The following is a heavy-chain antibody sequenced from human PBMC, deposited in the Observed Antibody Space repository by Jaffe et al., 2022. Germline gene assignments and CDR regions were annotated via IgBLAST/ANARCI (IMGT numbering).Heavy chain of an antibody. V-gene: IGHV3-21*01. D-gene: IGHD6-13*01. CDR3: ARASLAAAGSDALDY. CDR1: GFTFSSYS. J-gene: IGHJ4*02. CDR2: ISSSSSYI. Sequence: EVQLVESGGGLVKPGGSLRLSCAASGFTFSSYSMNWVRQAPGKGLEWVSSISSSSSYIYYADSVKGRFTISRDNAKNSLYLQMNSLRAEDTAVYYCARASLAAAGSDALDYWGQGTLVTVSS.